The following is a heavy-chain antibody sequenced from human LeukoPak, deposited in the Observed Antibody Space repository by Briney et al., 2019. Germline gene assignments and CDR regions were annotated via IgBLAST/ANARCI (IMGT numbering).Heavy chain of an antibody. CDR1: GFTFSNFA. Sequence: PGGSLRLSCAASGFTFSNFAMSWVRQAPGKGLEWVSGISGNGGNTDYADSVKGRFTISRDNSKNTLYLQMNSLRAEDTAVYYCAKPTGGYPFYFDYWGQGTLVTVSS. CDR3: AKPTGGYPFYFDY. V-gene: IGHV3-23*01. J-gene: IGHJ4*02. CDR2: ISGNGGNT. D-gene: IGHD2-8*02.